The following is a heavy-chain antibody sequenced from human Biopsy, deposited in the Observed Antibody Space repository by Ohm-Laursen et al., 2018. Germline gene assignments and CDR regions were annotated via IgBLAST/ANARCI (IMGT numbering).Heavy chain of an antibody. D-gene: IGHD3-16*01. CDR2: ISSRDGVE. CDR3: ARGKYKDFSTGLARAYHSTLDF. CDR1: GLIFTDYY. Sequence: SLRLSCAASGLIFTDYYMRWIRQAPGKGLEWVAYISSRDGVEDYADSVKGRFTISRDNTNNALYLQMTSLRPEDTAVFYCARGKYKDFSTGLARAYHSTLDFWGQGTTVTVSS. V-gene: IGHV3-11*01. J-gene: IGHJ6*02.